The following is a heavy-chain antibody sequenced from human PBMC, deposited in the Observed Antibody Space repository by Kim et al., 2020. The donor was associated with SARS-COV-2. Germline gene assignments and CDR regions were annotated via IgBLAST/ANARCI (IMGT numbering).Heavy chain of an antibody. J-gene: IGHJ4*02. Sequence: SETLSPTCTVSGGSVSSGSYYWSWIRQPPGKGLEWIAYIYYSGSTSYNPSLKSRLTISVDTSKNQFSLKLSSVTAADTAVYYCARALRPHLTVAHFDYWGQGTLVTVSS. V-gene: IGHV4-61*01. CDR2: IYYSGST. CDR3: ARALRPHLTVAHFDY. D-gene: IGHD3-9*01. CDR1: GGSVSSGSYY.